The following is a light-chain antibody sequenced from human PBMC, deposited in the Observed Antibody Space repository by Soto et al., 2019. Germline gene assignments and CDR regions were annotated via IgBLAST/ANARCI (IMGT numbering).Light chain of an antibody. Sequence: DIQMTQSPSTLSASVGDRVTITCRASQSICRWLAWYQQKPGTAPKLLIYEASTLESGVPSRFSGSRSGTEFTLTVNSLQPDDFATYYCQQYNDSFPYTFGQGTKLEIK. CDR1: QSICRW. J-gene: IGKJ2*01. CDR2: EAS. CDR3: QQYNDSFPYT. V-gene: IGKV1-5*03.